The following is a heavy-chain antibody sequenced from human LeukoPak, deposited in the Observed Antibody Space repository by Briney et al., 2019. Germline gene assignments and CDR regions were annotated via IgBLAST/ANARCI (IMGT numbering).Heavy chain of an antibody. CDR3: VRAHRFYDYLTGYREYFFDS. J-gene: IGHJ4*02. Sequence: PGGSLRLSCAASGFTFTSYEMNWVRQAPGKGLEWLSYTGISNGAEYYADSVKGRFTISRDIAKNSLFLQMNSLRAEDSAVYYCVRAHRFYDYLTGYREYFFDSWGQGTLVTVSS. V-gene: IGHV3-48*03. D-gene: IGHD3-9*01. CDR1: GFTFTSYE. CDR2: TGISNGAE.